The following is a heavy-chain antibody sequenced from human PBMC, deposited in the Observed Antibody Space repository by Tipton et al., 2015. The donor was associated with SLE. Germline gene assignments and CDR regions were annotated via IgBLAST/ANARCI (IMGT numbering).Heavy chain of an antibody. V-gene: IGHV4-59*01. CDR2: FYYSGST. J-gene: IGHJ2*01. CDR3: ARVWSGYSSSYFDL. CDR1: GGSFTTYY. D-gene: IGHD3-3*01. Sequence: TLSLTCAVSGGSFTTYYWRWIRLSTGKGLEWIGYFYYSGSTKYNPSLKRRVTISVATSKNHFTVKLSSVTAADTAIYYCARVWSGYSSSYFDLWGRGTLVTVSS.